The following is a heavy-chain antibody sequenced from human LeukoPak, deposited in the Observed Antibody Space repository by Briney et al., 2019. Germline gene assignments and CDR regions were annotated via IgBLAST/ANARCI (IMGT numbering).Heavy chain of an antibody. CDR1: GYTFTEYL. D-gene: IGHD2-15*01. Sequence: ASVKVSCKASGYTFTEYLMYWVRQAPGQGLEWMGWINPNSGGTNYAQRFQGRATMTRDTSISTAYMELSRLRSDDTAIYYCARDRVRSVLHFDYWGQGTPVTVSS. J-gene: IGHJ4*02. V-gene: IGHV1-2*02. CDR3: ARDRVRSVLHFDY. CDR2: INPNSGGT.